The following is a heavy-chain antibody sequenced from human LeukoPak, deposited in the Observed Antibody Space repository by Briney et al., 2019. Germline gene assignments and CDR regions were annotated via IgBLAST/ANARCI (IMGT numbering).Heavy chain of an antibody. V-gene: IGHV3-21*04. Sequence: PGGSLRLSCAASGFGFSIYSMTWVRQAPGKGLEWVSSIGSSNNYVYYADSVKGRFTISRDNAKTSLYLQMNSLRAEDTAVYYCAKPSSIVIVPTALQRSLDYWGQGALVTVSS. J-gene: IGHJ4*02. CDR3: AKPSSIVIVPTALQRSLDY. CDR1: GFGFSIYS. D-gene: IGHD2/OR15-2a*01. CDR2: IGSSNNYV.